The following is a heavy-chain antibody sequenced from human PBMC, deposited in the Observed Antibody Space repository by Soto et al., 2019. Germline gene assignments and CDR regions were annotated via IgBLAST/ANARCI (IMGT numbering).Heavy chain of an antibody. D-gene: IGHD4-17*01. CDR2: ISAYNGNT. CDR3: ARDTPAGLLDY. CDR1: GYTFSTYG. V-gene: IGHV1-18*01. J-gene: IGHJ4*02. Sequence: ASVKVSCKASGYTFSTYGISWVRQAPGQGLEWIGWISAYNGNTNYAQKLQGRVTMTTDTSTSTAYMELRSVRSDDTAVYHCARDTPAGLLDYWGQGTLVTVSS.